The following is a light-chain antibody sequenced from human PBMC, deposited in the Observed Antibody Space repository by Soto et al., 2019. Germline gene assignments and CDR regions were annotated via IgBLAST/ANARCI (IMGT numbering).Light chain of an antibody. CDR3: QSYDNSLSGSVV. Sequence: QSVLTQPPSVSGAPGQRVTISCTGVSSDLGAGYDVHWYQHVPGTAPKLLISGNTNRPSGVPDRFSGSKSGTSASLAITGLQAEDEADYYCQSYDNSLSGSVVFGGGTKVTVL. J-gene: IGLJ2*01. CDR1: SSDLGAGYD. V-gene: IGLV1-40*01. CDR2: GNT.